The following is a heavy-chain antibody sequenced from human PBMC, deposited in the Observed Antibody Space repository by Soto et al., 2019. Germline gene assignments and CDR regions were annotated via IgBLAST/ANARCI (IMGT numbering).Heavy chain of an antibody. CDR3: ARFAGSSGYVDY. V-gene: IGHV1-69*13. CDR1: GGTFSSYA. CDR2: IIPMFATP. D-gene: IGHD3-22*01. J-gene: IGHJ4*02. Sequence: SVKVSCKASGGTFSSYAISWVRQAPGQGLEWMGGIIPMFATPSYARKFQGGVTITADESTSTVYMELSSLRSEDSAIYYCARFAGSSGYVDYWGQGSLVTVSS.